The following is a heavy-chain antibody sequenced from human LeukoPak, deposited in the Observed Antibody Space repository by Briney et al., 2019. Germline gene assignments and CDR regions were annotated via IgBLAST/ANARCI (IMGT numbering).Heavy chain of an antibody. CDR3: ARRNAMDV. CDR1: GFTFSSYS. Sequence: GGSLRLSCAASGFTFSSYSMNWVRQAPGKGLEWVSYISSSSNTIYYADSVKGRSTISRDDAKSSLYLQMNSLRAEDTAVYYCARRNAMDVWGQGTTVIVFS. J-gene: IGHJ6*02. CDR2: ISSSSNTI. V-gene: IGHV3-48*04.